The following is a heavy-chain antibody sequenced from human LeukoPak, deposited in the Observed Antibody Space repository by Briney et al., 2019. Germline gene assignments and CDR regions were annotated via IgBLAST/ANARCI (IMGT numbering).Heavy chain of an antibody. J-gene: IGHJ4*02. V-gene: IGHV3-53*01. D-gene: IGHD1-26*01. CDR1: GVPLSSNY. CDR2: IYSGGGT. CDR3: ASQRSFNY. Sequence: AGGSLRLSCAASGVPLSSNYMSWGRPAPGKGLEWVSVIYSGGGTYYADSVRGRFTISRDNSKNTVYLQMNSLRAEDTAVYFCASQRSFNYWGQGTLVTVSS.